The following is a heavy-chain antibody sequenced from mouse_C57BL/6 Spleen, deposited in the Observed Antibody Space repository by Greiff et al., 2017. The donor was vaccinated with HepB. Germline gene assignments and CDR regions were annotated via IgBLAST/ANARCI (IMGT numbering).Heavy chain of an antibody. D-gene: IGHD2-13*01. CDR2: IDPENGDT. CDR1: GFNIKDDY. Sequence: VQLQQSGAELVRPGASVKLSCTASGFNIKDDYMHWVKQRPEQGLEWIGWIDPENGDTDYASKFQGKATITADTSSNTAYLQLSSLTSEDTAVYYCTTRDYWAFAYWGQGTLVTVSA. CDR3: TTRDYWAFAY. V-gene: IGHV14-4*01. J-gene: IGHJ3*01.